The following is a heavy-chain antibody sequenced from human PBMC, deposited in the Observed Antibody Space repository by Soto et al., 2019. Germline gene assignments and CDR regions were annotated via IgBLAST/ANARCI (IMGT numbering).Heavy chain of an antibody. Sequence: QVQLVQSGAEVKKPGASVKVSCKASGYTFTKYEIHWVRQATGQGLEWMGWMNPNSADTGYAQKFQGRLTMTRDSSTSTAYMELSGLRSEDAAVYYCAAMGCEYGVPFDYWGQGSLVTVSS. D-gene: IGHD2-8*01. CDR2: MNPNSADT. CDR1: GYTFTKYE. J-gene: IGHJ4*02. V-gene: IGHV1-8*01. CDR3: AAMGCEYGVPFDY.